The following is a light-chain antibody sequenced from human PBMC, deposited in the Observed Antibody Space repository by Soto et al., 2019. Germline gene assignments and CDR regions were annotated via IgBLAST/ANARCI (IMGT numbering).Light chain of an antibody. CDR1: SSDIGGYNY. Sequence: QSVLTQPPSASGSPGQSVTISCTGTSSDIGGYNYVSWYQQHPGKAPKLIIYEVSKRPSGVPDRFSGSKSGNTASLTVSGLQAEDESYYYCSSYARSNTLRLFGSGPNVTVL. V-gene: IGLV2-8*01. J-gene: IGLJ1*01. CDR2: EVS. CDR3: SSYARSNTLRL.